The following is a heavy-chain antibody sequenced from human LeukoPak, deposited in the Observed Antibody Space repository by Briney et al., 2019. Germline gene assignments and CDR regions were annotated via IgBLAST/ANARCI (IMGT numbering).Heavy chain of an antibody. Sequence: SVTVSFKASGGTFSSYAISWVRQAPGQGLEWMGGIIPIFGTANYAQKFQGRVTITADESTSTAYMELSSLRSEDTAVYYCAKNSYYYDSSGYYPDYYYYGMDVWGQGTTVTVSS. CDR2: IIPIFGTA. J-gene: IGHJ6*02. V-gene: IGHV1-69*13. D-gene: IGHD3-22*01. CDR1: GGTFSSYA. CDR3: AKNSYYYDSSGYYPDYYYYGMDV.